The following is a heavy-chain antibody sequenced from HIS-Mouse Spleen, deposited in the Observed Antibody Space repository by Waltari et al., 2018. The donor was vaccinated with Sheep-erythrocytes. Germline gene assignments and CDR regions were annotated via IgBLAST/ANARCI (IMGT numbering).Heavy chain of an antibody. D-gene: IGHD2-2*01. Sequence: EVQLVESGGGLVQPGRSLRHSCAASGFRFDDYAMHWVREAPGSGVEGVLGFSRNRGSIGDADTVNVRFTISTANAKNSLYLKMNSLRAEDTALYYCAKDISRNIVVVPAAVGDYWGQGTLVTVSS. J-gene: IGHJ4*02. CDR2: FSRNRGSI. CDR3: AKDISRNIVVVPAAVGDY. V-gene: IGHV3-9*01. CDR1: GFRFDDYA.